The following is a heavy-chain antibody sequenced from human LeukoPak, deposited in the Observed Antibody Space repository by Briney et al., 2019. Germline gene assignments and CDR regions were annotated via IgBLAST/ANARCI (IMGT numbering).Heavy chain of an antibody. V-gene: IGHV1-46*01. CDR3: ARAPRSWGFDY. CDR1: GYSFTNNY. Sequence: GASVKVSCKASGYSFTNNYIHWVRQAPGQGLEWMGMIYPRDGSTSYAQKFQGRVTVTSDTSTSTVHMELSGLRSEDTAVYYCARAPRSWGFDYWGQGTLVTVSS. D-gene: IGHD7-27*01. CDR2: IYPRDGST. J-gene: IGHJ4*02.